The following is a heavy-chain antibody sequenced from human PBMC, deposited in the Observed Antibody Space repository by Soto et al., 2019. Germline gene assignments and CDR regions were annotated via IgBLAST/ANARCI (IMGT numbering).Heavy chain of an antibody. CDR1: GYTFTSYG. V-gene: IGHV1-18*04. CDR2: ISAYNGNT. D-gene: IGHD1-20*01. CDR3: ARDLTGTHLYYYYGMDV. J-gene: IGHJ6*02. Sequence: ASVKVSCKASGYTFTSYGISWVRQAPGQGLEWMGWISAYNGNTNYAQKLQGRVTMTTDTSTSTAYMELRSLRSDDTVVYYCARDLTGTHLYYYYGMDVWGQGTTVTVSS.